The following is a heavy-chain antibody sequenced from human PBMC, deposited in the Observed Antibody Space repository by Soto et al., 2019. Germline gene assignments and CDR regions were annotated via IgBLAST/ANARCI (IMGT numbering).Heavy chain of an antibody. CDR2: ISAYNGNK. Sequence: QVQLVQSGAEVKKPGASVQVSCKASGYTFTSYGSSWVRQAPGQGLAWMGWISAYNGNKKHAQKLQGRVTMTTDTATSTGYMELRSLRSDDTDVYYCARDLGQQLFDYWGQGTLVTVSS. V-gene: IGHV1-18*01. CDR1: GYTFTSYG. CDR3: ARDLGQQLFDY. D-gene: IGHD6-13*01. J-gene: IGHJ4*02.